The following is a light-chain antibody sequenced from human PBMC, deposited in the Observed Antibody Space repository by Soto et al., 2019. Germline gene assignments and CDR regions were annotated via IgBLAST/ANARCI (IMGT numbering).Light chain of an antibody. CDR1: SSDVGGYNY. CDR2: EVS. Sequence: QSALTQPASVSGSPGQSITVSCTGTSSDVGGYNYVSWYQQHPGKAPKLMIYEVSNRPSGVSNRFSGSKSGNTASLTISGLQAEDEADYFCSSYTSSHTYVFGGGTKVTVL. J-gene: IGLJ1*01. V-gene: IGLV2-14*01. CDR3: SSYTSSHTYV.